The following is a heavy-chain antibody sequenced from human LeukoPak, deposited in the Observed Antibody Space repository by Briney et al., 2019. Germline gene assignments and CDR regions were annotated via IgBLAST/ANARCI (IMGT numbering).Heavy chain of an antibody. J-gene: IGHJ5*02. D-gene: IGHD3-10*01. V-gene: IGHV7-4-1*02. CDR3: ARDRPYYYGSGSKRPNWFDP. CDR1: GYTLTELS. Sequence: ASVKVSCKVSGYTLTELSMHWVRQAPGQGLEWMGWINTNTGNPTYAQGFTGRFVFSLDTSVSTAYLQISSLKAEDTAVYYCARDRPYYYGSGSKRPNWFDPWGQGTLVTVSS. CDR2: INTNTGNP.